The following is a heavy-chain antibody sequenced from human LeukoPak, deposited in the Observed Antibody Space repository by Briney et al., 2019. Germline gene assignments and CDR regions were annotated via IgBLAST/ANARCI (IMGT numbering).Heavy chain of an antibody. CDR2: IIPILGIA. Sequence: ASVKVPCKASGGTFSSYAISWVRQAPGQGLEWMGRIIPILGIANYAQKFQGRVTITADKSTSTAYMELSSLRSEDTAVYYCARDRGRGGLISAFDIWGQGTRVTVSS. V-gene: IGHV1-69*04. CDR3: ARDRGRGGLISAFDI. D-gene: IGHD3-16*01. CDR1: GGTFSSYA. J-gene: IGHJ3*02.